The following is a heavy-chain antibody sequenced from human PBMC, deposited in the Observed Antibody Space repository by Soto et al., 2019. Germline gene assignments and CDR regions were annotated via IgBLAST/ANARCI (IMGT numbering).Heavy chain of an antibody. CDR3: AKDTRGHDYYYYYMDV. CDR2: ISWNSGSI. Sequence: GGSLRLSCAASGFTFDDYAMHWVRQAPGKGLEWVSGISWNSGSIGYADSVKGRFTISRDNAKNSLYLQMNSLRAEDTALYYCAKDTRGHDYYYYYMDVWGKGTTVTVSS. CDR1: GFTFDDYA. V-gene: IGHV3-9*01. J-gene: IGHJ6*03.